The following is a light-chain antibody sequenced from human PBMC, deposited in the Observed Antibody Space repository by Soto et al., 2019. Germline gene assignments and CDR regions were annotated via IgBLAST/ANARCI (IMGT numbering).Light chain of an antibody. J-gene: IGLJ7*01. V-gene: IGLV2-14*01. Sequence: QSALTQPASVSGSPGQSITISCTGTSSDVATYNSVSWYQQHPGKAPKLLIYDVSNRPSGVSYRFSGSKSGSTASLTISGLQAEDEADYYCTSHTISNSFVFGTGTQLTVL. CDR2: DVS. CDR3: TSHTISNSFV. CDR1: SSDVATYNS.